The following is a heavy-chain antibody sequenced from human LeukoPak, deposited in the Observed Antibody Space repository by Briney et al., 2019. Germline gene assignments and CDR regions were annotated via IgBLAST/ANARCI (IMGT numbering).Heavy chain of an antibody. Sequence: PGGSLRLSCAASGFTFGSHWMTWLRQAPGKGLEWVANIKQDGSDKYYVDSVRGRFTISRDNAKNSLFLQMNSLRVEDTAVYYCARDCYATGSHGDWGQGTLVTVSS. J-gene: IGHJ4*02. CDR3: ARDCYATGSHGD. CDR2: IKQDGSDK. CDR1: GFTFGSHW. D-gene: IGHD3-10*01. V-gene: IGHV3-7*04.